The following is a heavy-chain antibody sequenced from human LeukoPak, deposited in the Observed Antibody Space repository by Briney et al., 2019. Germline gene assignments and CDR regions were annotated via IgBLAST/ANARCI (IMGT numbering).Heavy chain of an antibody. CDR2: ISGDGGST. Sequence: TGGSLRLPCAASGFTFDDYAMHWVRQAPGKGLEWVSLISGDGGSTYYADSVKGRFTISRDNSKSSLYLQMNSLRTEDTALYYCAKDTYNWNYYFDYWGQGTLVTVSS. CDR3: AKDTYNWNYYFDY. D-gene: IGHD1-7*01. V-gene: IGHV3-43*02. J-gene: IGHJ4*02. CDR1: GFTFDDYA.